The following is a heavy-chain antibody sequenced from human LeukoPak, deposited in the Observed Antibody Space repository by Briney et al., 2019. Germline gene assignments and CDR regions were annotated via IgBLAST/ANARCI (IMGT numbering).Heavy chain of an antibody. CDR1: EFTVSTYY. CDR3: AHRRFGISGFDY. J-gene: IGHJ4*02. D-gene: IGHD3-10*01. CDR2: IYTGGTT. V-gene: IGHV3-53*01. Sequence: GGSLRLSCAASEFTVSTYYMSWVRQAPGKGLEWVSIIYTGGTTYYAVSVKGRFTISRDNSKNTLYLQMNSLRAEDTAVYYCAHRRFGISGFDYWGQGTLVTVSS.